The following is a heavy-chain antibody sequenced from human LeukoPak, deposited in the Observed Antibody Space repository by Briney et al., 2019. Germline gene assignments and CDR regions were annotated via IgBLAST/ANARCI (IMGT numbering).Heavy chain of an antibody. CDR1: GYTFTSYG. CDR2: ISAYNGNT. J-gene: IGHJ4*02. Sequence: ASVKVSCKASGYTFTSYGISWVRQAPGQGLEWMGWISAYNGNTNYAQKFQGRVTMPEDTSTDTAYMELSSLRSEDTAVYYCATNTWQQLVQFDYWGQGTLVTVSS. V-gene: IGHV1-18*01. CDR3: ATNTWQQLVQFDY. D-gene: IGHD6-13*01.